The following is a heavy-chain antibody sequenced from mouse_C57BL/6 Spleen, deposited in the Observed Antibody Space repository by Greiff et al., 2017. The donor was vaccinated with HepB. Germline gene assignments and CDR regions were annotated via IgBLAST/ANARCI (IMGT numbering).Heavy chain of an antibody. CDR1: GYTFTSYW. CDR3: ARTRGNWYFDV. Sequence: QVQLQQPGAELVMPGASVKLSCKASGYTFTSYWMHWVKQRPGQGLEWIGEIDPSDSYTNYNQKFKGKSTLTVDKSSSTAYMQLSSLTSEDSAFYYCARTRGNWYFDVWGTGTTVTVSS. CDR2: IDPSDSYT. V-gene: IGHV1-69*01. J-gene: IGHJ1*03.